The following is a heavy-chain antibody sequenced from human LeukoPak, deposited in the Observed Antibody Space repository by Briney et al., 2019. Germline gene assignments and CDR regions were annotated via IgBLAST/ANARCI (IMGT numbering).Heavy chain of an antibody. D-gene: IGHD6-13*01. V-gene: IGHV3-48*01. CDR3: AKSRVSSWGAIDY. CDR2: ISSNSNNI. Sequence: GGSLRLSCAASGFTFSSYSFNWVRQAPGKGLEWVSYISSNSNNIYYADSVKGRFTISRDNSKNILYLQMNSLRVEDTAVYYCAKSRVSSWGAIDYWGQGTLLTVSS. CDR1: GFTFSSYS. J-gene: IGHJ4*02.